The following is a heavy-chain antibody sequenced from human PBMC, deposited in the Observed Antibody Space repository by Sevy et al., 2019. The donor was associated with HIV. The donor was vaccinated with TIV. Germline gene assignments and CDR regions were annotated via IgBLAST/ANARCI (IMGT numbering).Heavy chain of an antibody. J-gene: IGHJ4*02. D-gene: IGHD3-3*01. V-gene: IGHV3-21*01. CDR1: GFTFRTYS. Sequence: GGSLRLSCAASGFTFRTYSMNWVRQAPGKGLEWLSSISDDSSYIYYSDSVKGRFTISRANANNLVYLQMNNRRVEETAIYYSARDFTIFGVVSGIDYWGQGTLVTVSS. CDR2: ISDDSSYI. CDR3: ARDFTIFGVVSGIDY.